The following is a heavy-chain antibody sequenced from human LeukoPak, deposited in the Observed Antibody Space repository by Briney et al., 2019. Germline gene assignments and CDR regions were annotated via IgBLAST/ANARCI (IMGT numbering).Heavy chain of an antibody. CDR3: ARYPGASGDSYYFDY. V-gene: IGHV4-59*02. J-gene: IGHJ4*02. D-gene: IGHD4-17*01. CDR2: IYYSGSI. CDR1: GGSVTTYH. Sequence: SETLSLTCTVSGGSVTTYHWSWIRQPPGKGLEWIGYIYYSGSINYNPSLNSRVTISLDTSKKEFSLKLRSVTAADTAVYYCARYPGASGDSYYFDYWGQGTRVTVSS.